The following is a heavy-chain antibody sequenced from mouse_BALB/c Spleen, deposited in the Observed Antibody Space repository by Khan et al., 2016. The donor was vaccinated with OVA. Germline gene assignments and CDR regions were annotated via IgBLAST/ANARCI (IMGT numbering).Heavy chain of an antibody. V-gene: IGHV2-9*02. J-gene: IGHJ2*01. CDR3: ARLEDI. CDR1: GFSLTSYG. Sequence: VQLQESGPGLVAPSQSLSITCTVSGFSLTSYGVHWVRQTPGKGLEWLGVICAGGSTNYKSALRSRMSISKDNSKSQVFLKMNSLQTDDTAMYYCARLEDIWGQGTTLTVSA. CDR2: ICAGGST. D-gene: IGHD1-3*01.